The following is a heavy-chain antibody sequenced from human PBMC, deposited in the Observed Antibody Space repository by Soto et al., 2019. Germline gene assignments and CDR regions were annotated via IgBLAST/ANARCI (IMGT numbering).Heavy chain of an antibody. CDR2: ISNDGSKK. Sequence: QVQLVQSGGGVVQPGRSLRLSCVASGFSFRSYGMHWVRQTPGKGLEWVTMISNDGSKKFYADSVKGRFTISRDQSKNTVYLEMNRLTVGDAAVYYCAKDGALALAGGAVDFWGQGTLVTVSS. CDR3: AKDGALALAGGAVDF. CDR1: GFSFRSYG. J-gene: IGHJ4*02. V-gene: IGHV3-30*18. D-gene: IGHD6-19*01.